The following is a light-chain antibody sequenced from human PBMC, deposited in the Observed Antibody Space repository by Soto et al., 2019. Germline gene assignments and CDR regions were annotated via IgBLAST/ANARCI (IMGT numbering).Light chain of an antibody. J-gene: IGKJ4*01. Sequence: EIVLTQSPATLSLSPGERATLSCRASQSVTRYLVWYQQKPGRAPRLLIYDASNRATGIPARFSGSGSGTDLTLPISSLEPEDFAVYYCQQRASWPLTFGGGTKVEIK. V-gene: IGKV3-11*01. CDR1: QSVTRY. CDR2: DAS. CDR3: QQRASWPLT.